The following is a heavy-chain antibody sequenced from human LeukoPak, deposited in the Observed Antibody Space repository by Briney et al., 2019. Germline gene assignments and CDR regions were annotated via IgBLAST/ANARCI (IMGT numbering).Heavy chain of an antibody. D-gene: IGHD4-23*01. Sequence: PGGSLRLSCAASGFTFSSYGMHWVRQAPGKGLEWVAFIRYDGSNKYYADSVKGRFTISRDNSKNTLYLQMNSLRSEDTAVYYCATSTVVTPPGYYYMDVWGKGTTVTVSS. V-gene: IGHV3-30*02. J-gene: IGHJ6*03. CDR1: GFTFSSYG. CDR3: ATSTVVTPPGYYYMDV. CDR2: IRYDGSNK.